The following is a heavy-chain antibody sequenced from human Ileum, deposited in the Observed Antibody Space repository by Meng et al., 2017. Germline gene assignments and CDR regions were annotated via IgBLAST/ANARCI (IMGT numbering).Heavy chain of an antibody. D-gene: IGHD7-27*01. V-gene: IGHV4-61*08. Sequence: HGDLQESGPGRVRPSETLSLICTVSGGSVSTSDYQWGWIRQPPGKGLEWIGYAGTNYNPSLKSRVTISVDTSKRQFSLKLTSVTAADTAVYYCARDHWGSLDYWGQGILVTVSS. CDR2: AGT. J-gene: IGHJ4*02. CDR1: GGSVSTSDYQ. CDR3: ARDHWGSLDY.